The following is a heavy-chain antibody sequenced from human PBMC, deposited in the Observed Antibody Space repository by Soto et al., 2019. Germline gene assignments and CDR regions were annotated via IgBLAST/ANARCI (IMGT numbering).Heavy chain of an antibody. D-gene: IGHD3-10*01. CDR3: ARDPGGAFDI. Sequence: EVQLVESGGGLVQPGRSLRLSCAASGFTFDDYAMHWVRQAPGKGLEGVSGISWNSGNIDYADSVKGRFTISRDNAKNSLYLQVNSLRAEDTALYYCARDPGGAFDIWGQGTMVTVSS. CDR1: GFTFDDYA. J-gene: IGHJ3*02. CDR2: ISWNSGNI. V-gene: IGHV3-9*01.